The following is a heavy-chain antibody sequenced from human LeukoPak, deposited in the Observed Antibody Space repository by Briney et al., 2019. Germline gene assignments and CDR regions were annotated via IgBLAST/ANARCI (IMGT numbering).Heavy chain of an antibody. D-gene: IGHD3-22*01. V-gene: IGHV4-39*07. CDR2: IHYSGST. Sequence: PSETLSLTCTVSGGSISSSIYFWGWIRQPPGKGLEWIGSIHYSGSTYHDPSLKSRVTISVDTSKNQFSLKLSSVTAADTAVYYCARVREINYYDSSGHITPNAFDIWGQGTMVTVSS. CDR1: GGSISSSIYF. J-gene: IGHJ3*02. CDR3: ARVREINYYDSSGHITPNAFDI.